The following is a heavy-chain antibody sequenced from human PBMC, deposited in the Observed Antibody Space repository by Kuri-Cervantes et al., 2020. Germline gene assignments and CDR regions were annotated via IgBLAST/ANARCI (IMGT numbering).Heavy chain of an antibody. CDR3: ASRGTDSSWYRNPYYYYYYGVDV. J-gene: IGHJ6*02. CDR2: IYSGGST. Sequence: GESLKISCAASGFTVSSNYMSWVRQAPGKGLEWVSVIYSGGSTYYADSVKGRFTISRDNAKNSLYLQMNSLRAEDTAVYYCASRGTDSSWYRNPYYYYYYGVDVWGQGTTVTVSS. V-gene: IGHV3-53*01. CDR1: GFTVSSNY. D-gene: IGHD6-13*01.